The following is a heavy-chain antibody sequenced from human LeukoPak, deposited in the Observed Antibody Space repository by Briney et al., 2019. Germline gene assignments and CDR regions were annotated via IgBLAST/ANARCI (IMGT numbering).Heavy chain of an antibody. CDR3: ARDKYADSITSSLWGEDY. CDR1: GYTFTGYY. Sequence: ASVKVSCKASGYTFTGYYIHWVRQAPGQGLEWMGWINPNSGGTNYAQNFQGRVTLTRDTSVSTVYMELSRLRSDDTAVYYCARDKYADSITSSLWGEDYWGQGTLVTVSS. V-gene: IGHV1-2*02. D-gene: IGHD3-16*01. CDR2: INPNSGGT. J-gene: IGHJ4*02.